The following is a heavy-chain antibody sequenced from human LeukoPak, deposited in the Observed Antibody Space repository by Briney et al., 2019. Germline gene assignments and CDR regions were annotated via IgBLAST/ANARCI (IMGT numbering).Heavy chain of an antibody. Sequence: TGGSLRLSCAASGFTFGSYAMYWIRQAPGKGLEWVSGIFGSGGSAHHADSVKGRFTISRDNSKNTVYLQMDSLRVEGTAIYYCAKTTTGYSSGRYPAWPIDYWGQGTQVTVSS. CDR1: GFTFGSYA. CDR3: AKTTTGYSSGRYPAWPIDY. CDR2: IFGSGGSA. V-gene: IGHV3-23*01. J-gene: IGHJ4*02. D-gene: IGHD2-15*01.